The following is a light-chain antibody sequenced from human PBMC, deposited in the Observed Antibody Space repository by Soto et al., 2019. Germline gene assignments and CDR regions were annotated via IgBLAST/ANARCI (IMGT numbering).Light chain of an antibody. CDR3: SSYRSGSTYV. Sequence: QSALTQPASVSGSPGQSITISCTGTSSDVGAYDYVSWYQQYPGKAPKLIIYEVSDRPSGVSYRFSGSKSGNTASLTISGLQAEDEADYYCSSYRSGSTYVFGTGTKLTV. CDR2: EVS. CDR1: SSDVGAYDY. V-gene: IGLV2-14*01. J-gene: IGLJ1*01.